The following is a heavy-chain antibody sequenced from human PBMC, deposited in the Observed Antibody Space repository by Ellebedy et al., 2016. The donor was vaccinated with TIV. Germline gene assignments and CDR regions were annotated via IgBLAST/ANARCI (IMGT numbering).Heavy chain of an antibody. D-gene: IGHD6-13*01. Sequence: ASVKVSCXASGYTFTSYGISWVRQAPGQGLEWMGWISAYNGNTNYAQKLQGRVTMTTDTSTSTAYMELRSLRSDDTAVYYCARDFGYSSSWFPGYWGQGTLVTVSS. V-gene: IGHV1-18*01. CDR2: ISAYNGNT. CDR3: ARDFGYSSSWFPGY. CDR1: GYTFTSYG. J-gene: IGHJ4*02.